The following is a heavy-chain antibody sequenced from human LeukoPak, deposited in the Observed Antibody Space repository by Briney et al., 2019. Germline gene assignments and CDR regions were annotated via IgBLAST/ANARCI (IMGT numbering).Heavy chain of an antibody. D-gene: IGHD3-22*01. V-gene: IGHV4-59*08. CDR2: IYYSGST. J-gene: IGHJ4*02. CDR3: ARSGLGYDSSDRINFYDY. CDR1: GGSISSYY. Sequence: SETLSLTCTVAGGSISSYYWSWIRQPPGKGLEWIGYIYYSGSTNYNPSLKSRVTMSVDTSKNQFSLKLSSVTAADTAVYYCARSGLGYDSSDRINFYDYWGQGTLVTVSS.